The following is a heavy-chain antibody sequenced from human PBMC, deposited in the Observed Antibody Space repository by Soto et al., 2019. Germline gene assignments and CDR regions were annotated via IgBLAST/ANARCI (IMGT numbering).Heavy chain of an antibody. J-gene: IGHJ6*03. CDR1: GGTFSSYT. Sequence: QVQLVQSGAEVKKPGSSVKVSCKASGGTFSSYTISWVRQAPGQGLEWMGRIIPILGIANYAQKFQGRVTITADKSTSTAYMELSSLRSEDTAVYYCAREAAEWFGYYMDVWGKGNTVTVAS. V-gene: IGHV1-69*02. CDR3: AREAAEWFGYYMDV. CDR2: IIPILGIA. D-gene: IGHD3-3*01.